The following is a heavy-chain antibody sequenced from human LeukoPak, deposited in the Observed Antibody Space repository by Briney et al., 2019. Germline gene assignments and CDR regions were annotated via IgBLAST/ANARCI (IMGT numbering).Heavy chain of an antibody. V-gene: IGHV3-7*01. CDR1: GFTFSSYW. J-gene: IGHJ3*02. D-gene: IGHD4-17*01. Sequence: GGSLRLSCAASGFTFSSYWMSWVRQAPGKGLEWVANIKQDGSEKYYVDSVKGRFTISRDNAENSLYLQMNSLRAEDTAVYYCARDEYAYGDYGDDAFDIWGQGTMVTVSS. CDR2: IKQDGSEK. CDR3: ARDEYAYGDYGDDAFDI.